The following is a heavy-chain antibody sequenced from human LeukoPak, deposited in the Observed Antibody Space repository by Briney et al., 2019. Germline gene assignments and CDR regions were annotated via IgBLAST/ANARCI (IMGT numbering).Heavy chain of an antibody. CDR1: GYTFTSYA. CDR2: INGGNGNT. CDR3: ARVISDCTNFNCFKGYFDY. Sequence: ASVNVSCKASGYTFTSYAMHWVRQAPGQSLEWMGWINGGNGNTKYSQKFQARVTITRDTSANTAYMELSSLGSEDTTIYYCARVISDCTNFNCFKGYFDYWGQGTPVTVSS. J-gene: IGHJ4*01. V-gene: IGHV1-3*01. D-gene: IGHD2-8*01.